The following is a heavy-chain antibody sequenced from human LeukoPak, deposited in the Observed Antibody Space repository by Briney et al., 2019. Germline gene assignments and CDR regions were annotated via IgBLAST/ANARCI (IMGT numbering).Heavy chain of an antibody. V-gene: IGHV4-61*02. CDR2: IYTSGST. J-gene: IGHJ4*02. D-gene: IGHD2-2*01. CDR3: ARGEYQLLSSSFDY. Sequence: PSETLSLTCTVSGGSISSGSYYWSWIRQPAGKGLEWIGRIYTSGSTNYNPSLKSRVTISVDTSKNQFSLKLSSVTAADTAVYYCARGEYQLLSSSFDYWGQGTLVTVSS. CDR1: GGSISSGSYY.